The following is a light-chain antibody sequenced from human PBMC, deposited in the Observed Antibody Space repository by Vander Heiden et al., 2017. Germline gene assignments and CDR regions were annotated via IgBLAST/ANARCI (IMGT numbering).Light chain of an antibody. V-gene: IGLV8-61*01. CDR2: STN. CDR3: ALYMSSGML. Sequence: QTVLTQEPSFSVSPGGTVTLTCGLSSGSVSTTYYPSWHQQPPGPALLMLVYSTNMRSSGVLGLFSGSILGTTAALTIAGAQADDEYYYYCALYMSSGMLFGGGTKLTVL. J-gene: IGLJ2*01. CDR1: SGSVSTTYY.